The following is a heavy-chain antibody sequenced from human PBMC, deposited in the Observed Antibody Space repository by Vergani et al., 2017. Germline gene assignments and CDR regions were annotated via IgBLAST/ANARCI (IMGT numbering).Heavy chain of an antibody. CDR3: AEHFRGWGIDY. V-gene: IGHV3-30*02. D-gene: IGHD3-16*01. CDR1: GFTLSNYD. CDR2: IQCDGSNQ. Sequence: QVQLVESGGGVVQRGGSLRLSCATSGFTLSNYDMQWIRQGPGKGLEFVAFIQCDGSNQYYADHVKGRFTRSRDFSKNTLYLQMNSLRTDDTATYYCAEHFRGWGIDYWGQGTQVIVSS. J-gene: IGHJ4*02.